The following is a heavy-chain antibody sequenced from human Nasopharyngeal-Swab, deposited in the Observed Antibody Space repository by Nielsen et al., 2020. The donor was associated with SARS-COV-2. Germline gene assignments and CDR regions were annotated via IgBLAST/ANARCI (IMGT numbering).Heavy chain of an antibody. CDR2: IYYSGST. J-gene: IGHJ6*03. Sequence: RQAPGKGLEWIGYIYYSGSTYYNPPLKSRVTISVDTSKNQFSLKLSSVTAADTAVYYCARVSRYYYIDVWGKGTTVTVSS. V-gene: IGHV4-31*02. CDR3: ARVSRYYYIDV.